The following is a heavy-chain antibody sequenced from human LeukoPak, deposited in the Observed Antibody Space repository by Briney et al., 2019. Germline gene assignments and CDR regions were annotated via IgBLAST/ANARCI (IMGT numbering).Heavy chain of an antibody. CDR2: INPSGGST. CDR1: GYTFTSYY. J-gene: IGHJ3*02. D-gene: IGHD3-22*01. V-gene: IGHV1-46*01. Sequence: GASVKVSCKASGYTFTSYYMHWVRQAPGQGLEWMGIINPSGGSTSYAQKFQGRVTITRDMSTSTVYMELSSLRSEDTAVYYCARGNDYYDSSGYYFRGAFDIWGQGTMVTVSS. CDR3: ARGNDYYDSSGYYFRGAFDI.